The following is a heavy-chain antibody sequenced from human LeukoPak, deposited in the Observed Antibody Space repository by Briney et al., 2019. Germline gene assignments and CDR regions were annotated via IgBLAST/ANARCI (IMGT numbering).Heavy chain of an antibody. Sequence: GGSLRLSCAASGFTFSNYAMTWVRQAPGKGLEWVSSNTDGGGTTYYADSVKGRFTISRDNSKNTLYLQLSSLRADDTAVYFCAKSYRTFGSSGFYHFDYWGPGTLVTVSS. J-gene: IGHJ4*02. CDR3: AKSYRTFGSSGFYHFDY. D-gene: IGHD3-22*01. CDR1: GFTFSNYA. V-gene: IGHV3-23*01. CDR2: NTDGGGTT.